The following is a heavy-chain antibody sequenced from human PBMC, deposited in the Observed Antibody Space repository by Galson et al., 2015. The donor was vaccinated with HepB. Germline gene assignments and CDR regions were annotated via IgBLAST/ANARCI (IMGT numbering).Heavy chain of an antibody. CDR3: ARDDYGGNRFDY. V-gene: IGHV3-33*01. D-gene: IGHD4-23*01. CDR1: GFTFSSYG. CDR2: IWYDGSNK. Sequence: SLRLSCAASGFTFSSYGMHWVRQAPGKGLEWVAVIWYDGSNKYYADSVKGRFTISRDNSKNTLYLQMNSLRAEDTAVYYCARDDYGGNRFDYWGQGTLVTVSS. J-gene: IGHJ4*02.